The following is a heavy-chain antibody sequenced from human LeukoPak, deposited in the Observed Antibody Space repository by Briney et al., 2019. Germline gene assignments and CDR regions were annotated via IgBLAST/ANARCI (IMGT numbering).Heavy chain of an antibody. V-gene: IGHV4-34*01. CDR2: INHSGGT. CDR3: ARQGGSSSAYYWFDP. Sequence: SETLSLTCAVYGGSFSGYYWSWIRQPPGKGLEWIGEINHSGGTNYNPSLKSRVTISVDTSKNQFSLKLNSVTAADTAVYYCARQGGSSSAYYWFDPWGQGTLVTVSS. CDR1: GGSFSGYY. J-gene: IGHJ5*02. D-gene: IGHD3-22*01.